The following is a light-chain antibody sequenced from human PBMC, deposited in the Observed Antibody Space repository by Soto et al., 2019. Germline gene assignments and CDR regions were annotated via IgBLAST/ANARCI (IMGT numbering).Light chain of an antibody. V-gene: IGKV3-11*01. CDR1: QSVSSY. J-gene: IGKJ4*01. Sequence: EIVLTQSPATLSLSPGERATLSCRASQSVSSYLAWYQQKPGQAPRLLIYDASNWTTGIPARFSGSGCGTDLTLSISSHGAEDVALYSCQRRSSWGGGLSCGGGTKEEIK. CDR2: DAS. CDR3: QRRSSWGGGLS.